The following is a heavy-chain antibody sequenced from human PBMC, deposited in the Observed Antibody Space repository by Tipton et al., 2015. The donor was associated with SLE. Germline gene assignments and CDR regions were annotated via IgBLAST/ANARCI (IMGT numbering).Heavy chain of an antibody. CDR3: AKDTDFWSGIDY. CDR1: GFTFNSYA. D-gene: IGHD3-3*01. J-gene: IGHJ4*02. Sequence: SLRLSCAASGFTFNSYAMHWVRQAPGKGLEWVAVISYDGSNKYYADSVKGRFTISRDNSKNTLYLQMNSLRAEDTAVYYCAKDTDFWSGIDYWGQGTLVTVSS. CDR2: ISYDGSNK. V-gene: IGHV3-30-3*01.